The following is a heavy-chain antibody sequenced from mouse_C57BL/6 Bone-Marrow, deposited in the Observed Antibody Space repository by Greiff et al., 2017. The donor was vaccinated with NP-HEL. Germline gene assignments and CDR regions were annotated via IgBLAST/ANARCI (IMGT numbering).Heavy chain of an antibody. CDR2: IYPSDSET. CDR3: ARRLRSRMDY. J-gene: IGHJ4*01. V-gene: IGHV1-61*01. Sequence: VQLQQPGAELVRPGSSVKLSCKASGYTFTSYWMDWVKQRPGQGLEWIGNIYPSDSETHYNQKFKDKATLTVDKSSSTAYMQLSSLTSEYSAVYYCARRLRSRMDYWGQGTSVTVSS. D-gene: IGHD1-1*01. CDR1: GYTFTSYW.